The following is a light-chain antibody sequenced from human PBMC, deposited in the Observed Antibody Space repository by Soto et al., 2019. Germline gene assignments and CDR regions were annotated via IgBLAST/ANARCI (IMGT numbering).Light chain of an antibody. J-gene: IGKJ4*01. Sequence: ELVLTQSPATLSLSPGERATLSCRASQSVSSYLAWYQQKPGQAPRLLIYGTSNRATGIPARFSGSGSGTDFTRTISSLEPEDFAVYYCQQRSNWPLTFGGGTKVEIK. CDR2: GTS. V-gene: IGKV3-11*01. CDR3: QQRSNWPLT. CDR1: QSVSSY.